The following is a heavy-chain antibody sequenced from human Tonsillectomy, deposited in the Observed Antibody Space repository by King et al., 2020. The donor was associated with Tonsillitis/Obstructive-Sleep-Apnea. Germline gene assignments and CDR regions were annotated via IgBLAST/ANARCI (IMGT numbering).Heavy chain of an antibody. CDR1: GDSVSNNSAA. D-gene: IGHD3-9*01. CDR3: VRERYDAFDI. Sequence: VQLQQSGPGLVKPSQTLSLTCAISGDSVSNNSAAWTWIRQSPSRGLEWLGRTYYRSKWYHDYAVSVKSRITINPDTSKNQFSLRLNSVTPEDTAVYYCVRERYDAFDIWGQGTLVTVSS. CDR2: TYYRSKWYH. V-gene: IGHV6-1*01. J-gene: IGHJ3*02.